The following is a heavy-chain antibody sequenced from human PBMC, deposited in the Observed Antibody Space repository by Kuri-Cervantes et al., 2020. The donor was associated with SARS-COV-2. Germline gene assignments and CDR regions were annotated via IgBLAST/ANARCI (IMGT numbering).Heavy chain of an antibody. CDR3: TKVAQLTYCGGDCYFYYYYGMDV. J-gene: IGHJ6*02. CDR1: GFNFSATD. V-gene: IGHV3-30*18. Sequence: LSLTCVASGFNFSATDMHWVRQAPGKGLEWVTFISYDGKNKKCMASGKGRFTISRDNSQNTLYLQMNSLRAEDTAVYYCTKVAQLTYCGGDCYFYYYYGMDVWGQGTTVTVSS. D-gene: IGHD2-21*01. CDR2: ISYDGKNK.